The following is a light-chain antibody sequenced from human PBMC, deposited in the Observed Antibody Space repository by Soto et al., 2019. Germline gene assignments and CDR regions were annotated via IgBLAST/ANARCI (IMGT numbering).Light chain of an antibody. CDR3: QHFSSSPPPT. Sequence: EIVLTQSPGTLSLSPGERTTLSCRASQSVSSNYLAWYQQKPGQAPRLLIHGTATGIPDRFSGSGSGTDFTLTISRLEPEDFAVYYCQHFSSSPPPTSGHGTRVEIK. J-gene: IGKJ1*01. V-gene: IGKV3-20*01. CDR1: QSVSSNY. CDR2: GT.